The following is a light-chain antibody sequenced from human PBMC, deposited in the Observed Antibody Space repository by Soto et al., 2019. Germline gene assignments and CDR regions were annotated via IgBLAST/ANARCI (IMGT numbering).Light chain of an antibody. V-gene: IGKV1-5*03. CDR3: QQYNSYSLI. CDR2: KAS. CDR1: QSISSW. J-gene: IGKJ4*01. Sequence: DIQMTQSPSTLSASVGDRVTITCRASQSISSWLAWYQQKPGKTPKLLIYKASSLESGVPSRFSGSGSGTEFTLTISSLQPDDFATYYCQQYNSYSLIFGGGTKVDIK.